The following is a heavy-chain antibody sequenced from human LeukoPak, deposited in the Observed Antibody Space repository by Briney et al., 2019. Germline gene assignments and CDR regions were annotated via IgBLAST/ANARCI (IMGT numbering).Heavy chain of an antibody. CDR3: ARDQREYGSGSYPNYYYYGMDV. V-gene: IGHV1-2*02. Sequence: ASVKVSCKASGYTFTGYYMHWVRQAPGQGLEWMGWINPNSGGTNYAQKFQGRVTMTRDTSISTAYMELSRLRSDDTAVYYCARDQREYGSGSYPNYYYYGMDVWGQGTTVTVSS. CDR2: INPNSGGT. J-gene: IGHJ6*02. D-gene: IGHD3-10*01. CDR1: GYTFTGYY.